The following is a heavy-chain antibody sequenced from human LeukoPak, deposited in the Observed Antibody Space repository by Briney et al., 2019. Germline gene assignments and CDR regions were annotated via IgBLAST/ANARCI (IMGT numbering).Heavy chain of an antibody. V-gene: IGHV3-48*01. D-gene: IGHD3-9*01. J-gene: IGHJ4*02. CDR3: ARRGGILTGSPYFDY. CDR2: ISSSSSTI. CDR1: GFTFSSYS. Sequence: PGGSLRLSCAASGFTFSSYSMNWVRQAPGKGLEWVSYISSSSSTIYYADSVKGRFTISRDNAKNSLYLQMNSLRAEDTAVYYCARRGGILTGSPYFDYWGQGTLVTVSS.